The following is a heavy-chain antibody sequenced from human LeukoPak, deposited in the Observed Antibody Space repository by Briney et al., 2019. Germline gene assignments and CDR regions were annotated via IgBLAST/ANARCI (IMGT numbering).Heavy chain of an antibody. D-gene: IGHD3-9*01. CDR1: GASMTNYY. Sequence: PSETLSLTCTVSGASMTNYYWSRIRKPPGKGLEWIGYIYYSGITNYNPSLTSRVSISVDMSNNQFSLKLTSVTAADTAVYYCARGRGYFDPFDPWGQGTLVTVSS. J-gene: IGHJ5*02. CDR2: IYYSGIT. V-gene: IGHV4-59*01. CDR3: ARGRGYFDPFDP.